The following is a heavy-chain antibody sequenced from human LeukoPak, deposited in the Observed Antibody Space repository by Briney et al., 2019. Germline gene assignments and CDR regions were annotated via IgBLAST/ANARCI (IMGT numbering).Heavy chain of an antibody. CDR1: GVSITRYY. V-gene: IGHV4-59*01. Sequence: SETLSLTCTVSGVSITRYYWSWIRQPPGKGLEWIGYMHYSGTTNYNPSLKSRVTISMDPSKNQFSLKLSSVTAADTAVYYCARTFSESYYYYGMDVWGQGTTVTVSS. CDR3: ARTFSESYYYYGMDV. CDR2: MHYSGTT. J-gene: IGHJ6*02. D-gene: IGHD1-26*01.